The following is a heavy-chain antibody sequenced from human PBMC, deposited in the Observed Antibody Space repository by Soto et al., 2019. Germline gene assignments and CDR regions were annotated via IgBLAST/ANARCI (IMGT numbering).Heavy chain of an antibody. D-gene: IGHD6-19*01. Sequence: QVQLVQSGAEVKKPGASVKVSCKASGYNFTSYDINWVRQATGQGLEWMGWMNPNSGNPGYAQKFQGRVTMTMNTAIITAYMELSSLRSEDTAVYYCARDFYSSVWYEGGGDYWGQGTLVTVSS. V-gene: IGHV1-8*01. J-gene: IGHJ4*02. CDR1: GYNFTSYD. CDR3: ARDFYSSVWYEGGGDY. CDR2: MNPNSGNP.